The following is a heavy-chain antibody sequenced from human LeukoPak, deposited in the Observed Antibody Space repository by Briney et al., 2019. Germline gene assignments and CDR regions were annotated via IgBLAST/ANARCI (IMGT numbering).Heavy chain of an antibody. CDR3: ARLSNSDSSGYNFRVFAAVNEYFHH. V-gene: IGHV5-51*01. CDR2: IYADDSGT. CDR1: GYSFPIYW. D-gene: IGHD3-22*01. Sequence: GESLIISFKVSGYSFPIYWIAWVRQMPGKGLEWIGIIYADDSGTRYSTSFQGQVTMSADKSNSTAYLQWSSLKASKTAIYYCARLSNSDSSGYNFRVFAAVNEYFHHWGQGTLVTVSS. J-gene: IGHJ1*01.